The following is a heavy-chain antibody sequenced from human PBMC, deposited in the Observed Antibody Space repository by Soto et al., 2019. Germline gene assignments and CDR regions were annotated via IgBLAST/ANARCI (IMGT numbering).Heavy chain of an antibody. Sequence: SETLSLTCTVTGGSINTYYWSWIRQSAGKGLEWIGRVYTTGSTNYNPSLKSRVTISVDTSRNQFSLKLSSVTAADTAVYYCARDRPARASGYPLSPPYYYYVMDVWGQGTTVTVSS. CDR2: VYTTGST. D-gene: IGHD5-12*01. V-gene: IGHV4-4*07. CDR3: ARDRPARASGYPLSPPYYYYVMDV. CDR1: GGSINTYY. J-gene: IGHJ6*02.